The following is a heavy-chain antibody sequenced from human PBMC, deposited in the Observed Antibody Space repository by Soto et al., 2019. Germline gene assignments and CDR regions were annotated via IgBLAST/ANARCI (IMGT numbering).Heavy chain of an antibody. CDR2: IDPSDSYT. CDR3: ARHEGLQSMSYFAY. J-gene: IGHJ4*02. D-gene: IGHD3-10*02. CDR1: GYSFSNYW. V-gene: IGHV5-10-1*01. Sequence: GETLKICCKTSGYSFSNYWITWVRQMPGKGLEWMGRIDPSDSYTNYGPSFQGHVTISADKSVTTAYLQWSSLKASDTAMYYCARHEGLQSMSYFAYWCQGTLVTVSS.